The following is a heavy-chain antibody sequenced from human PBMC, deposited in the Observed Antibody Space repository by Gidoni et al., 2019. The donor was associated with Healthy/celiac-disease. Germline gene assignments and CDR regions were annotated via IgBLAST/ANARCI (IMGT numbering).Heavy chain of an antibody. CDR2: ISGSGGST. J-gene: IGHJ4*02. CDR1: GFTFSSYA. V-gene: IGHV3-23*01. Sequence: EVQLLESGGGLVQPGGSLRLSCAASGFTFSSYAMSWVRHAPGKGLEWVSAISGSGGSTYYADSVKGRFTISRDNSKNTLYLQMNSLRAEDTAVYYCAKGTRSSSWFYTADYWGQGTLVTVSS. D-gene: IGHD6-13*01. CDR3: AKGTRSSSWFYTADY.